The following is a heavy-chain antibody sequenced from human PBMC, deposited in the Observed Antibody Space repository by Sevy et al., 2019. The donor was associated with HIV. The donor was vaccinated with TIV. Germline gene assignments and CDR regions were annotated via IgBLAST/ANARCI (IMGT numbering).Heavy chain of an antibody. CDR3: CTEGNVLLAEGCGHWFDP. CDR2: IKNKPDGGTT. V-gene: IGHV3-15*01. CDR1: GFTFNNAW. Sequence: GESLKISCAASGFTFNNAWMSWVRQAPGKGLEWIGRIKNKPDGGTTDYAAPVKGRFTISRDDSKNTLYLQMNSLKTEDTAVYYCCTEGNVLLAEGCGHWFDPWGQGTLVTVSS. J-gene: IGHJ5*02. D-gene: IGHD2-8*01.